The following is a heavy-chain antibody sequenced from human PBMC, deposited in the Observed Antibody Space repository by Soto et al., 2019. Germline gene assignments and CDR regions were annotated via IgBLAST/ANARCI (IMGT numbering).Heavy chain of an antibody. CDR2: IIPIFGTA. D-gene: IGHD2-2*01. CDR1: GGTFSSYA. CDR3: ARGGDIVVVPAASYYYYGMDV. V-gene: IGHV1-69*06. Sequence: QVQLVQSGAEVKEPGSSVKVSCKASGGTFSSYAISWVRQAPGQGLEWMGGIIPIFGTANYAQKFQGRVTITADKSTSTAYMELSSLRSEDTAVYYCARGGDIVVVPAASYYYYGMDVWGQGTTVTVSS. J-gene: IGHJ6*02.